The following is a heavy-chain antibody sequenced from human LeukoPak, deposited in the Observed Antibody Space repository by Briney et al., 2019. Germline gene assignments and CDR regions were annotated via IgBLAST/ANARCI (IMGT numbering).Heavy chain of an antibody. CDR3: AKEAHSSSWYYFDY. V-gene: IGHV3-30-3*01. D-gene: IGHD6-13*01. Sequence: QPGGSLRLSCAASGFTFSTYFMHWVRQAPGKGLEWVADIASDGSHTFYVESVKGRFTISRDNSKNTLYLQMNSLRVEDTAVYYCAKEAHSSSWYYFDYWGQGTLVTVSS. CDR2: IASDGSHT. CDR1: GFTFSTYF. J-gene: IGHJ4*02.